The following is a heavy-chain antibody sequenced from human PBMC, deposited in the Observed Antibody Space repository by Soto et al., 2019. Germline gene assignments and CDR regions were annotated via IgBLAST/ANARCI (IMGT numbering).Heavy chain of an antibody. CDR3: AAGKRIQLWLKGYYYNGMDV. Sequence: ASVKMSCKASGYTFTSYVVQWLRQAPGQRLEWMGWIVVGSGNTNYAQKFQERVTITRDMSTSTAYMELSSLRSEDTAVYYCAAGKRIQLWLKGYYYNGMDVWGQGTTVTVSS. CDR1: GYTFTSYV. J-gene: IGHJ6*02. V-gene: IGHV1-58*01. CDR2: IVVGSGNT. D-gene: IGHD5-18*01.